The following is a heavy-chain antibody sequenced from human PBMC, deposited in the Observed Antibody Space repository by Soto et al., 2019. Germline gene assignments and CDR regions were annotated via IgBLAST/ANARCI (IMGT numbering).Heavy chain of an antibody. D-gene: IGHD3-10*02. CDR3: VHYVWARPGGWFDP. CDR1: GLSLSTSGEA. Sequence: QITLKESGPTLVKPTQTLTLTCSFSGLSLSTSGEAVGWIRQPPGKALEWLALIYWDDDKLFNPTLKTRLTRAKHTSNTPVVPTLTNMDPVDTATYSCVHYVWARPGGWFDPWGQGILVTVSS. CDR2: IYWDDDK. J-gene: IGHJ5*02. V-gene: IGHV2-5*02.